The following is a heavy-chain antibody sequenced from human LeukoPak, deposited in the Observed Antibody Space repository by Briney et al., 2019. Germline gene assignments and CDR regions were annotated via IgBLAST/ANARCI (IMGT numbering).Heavy chain of an antibody. CDR2: ISYDGSNK. J-gene: IGHJ5*02. V-gene: IGHV3-30*03. Sequence: PGGSLRLSCAASGFTFSSYGMHWVRQAPGKGLEWVAVISYDGSNKYYADSVKGRFTISRDNAKNSLYLQMNSLRAEDTALYHCARWFGVIGGWLGDSNWFDPWGQGTLVTVPS. D-gene: IGHD3-10*01. CDR1: GFTFSSYG. CDR3: ARWFGVIGGWLGDSNWFDP.